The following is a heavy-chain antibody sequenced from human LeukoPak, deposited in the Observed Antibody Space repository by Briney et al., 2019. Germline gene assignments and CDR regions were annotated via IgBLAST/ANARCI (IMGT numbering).Heavy chain of an antibody. V-gene: IGHV1-24*01. CDR3: ATQDGEATNPPIYGMDV. Sequence: ASVKVSCKVSGYTLTELSMHWVRQAPGKGLEWMGGFDPEDGETIYAQKFQGRVTMTEDTSTDTAYMELSSLRSEDTAVYYCATQDGEATNPPIYGMDVWGQGTTVTVSS. CDR1: GYTLTELS. J-gene: IGHJ6*02. CDR2: FDPEDGET.